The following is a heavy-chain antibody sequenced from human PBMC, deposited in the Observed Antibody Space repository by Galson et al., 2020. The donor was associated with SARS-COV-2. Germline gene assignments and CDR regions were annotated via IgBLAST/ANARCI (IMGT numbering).Heavy chain of an antibody. D-gene: IGHD2-21*01. CDR3: ARDPKYCDGSNCGGH. CDR2: SSSGSSYI. V-gene: IGHV3-21*01. CDR1: GFTFSSYN. J-gene: IGHJ4*02. Sequence: TGGSLRLSCAASGFTFSSYNMNWVRQAPGKGLEWVSYSSSGSSYIYYADSLKGRFTISRDNAKNSLYLQMNSLRAEDTAIYYCARDPKYCDGSNCGGHWGQGTLVTVSS.